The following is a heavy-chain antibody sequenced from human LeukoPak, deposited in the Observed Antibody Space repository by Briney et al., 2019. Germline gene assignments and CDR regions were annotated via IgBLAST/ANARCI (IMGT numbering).Heavy chain of an antibody. V-gene: IGHV3-23*01. CDR2: VGPSGART. J-gene: IGHJ3*02. Sequence: GGSLRLSCAASGFTFSHHGMNWVRQAPGKGLEWVSGVGPSGARTYYADSVKGRFTVSRDNSKNTLYLQMNSLRAEDTAVYYCAKPPPYYYDTNSAFDIWGQGTMVTVSS. D-gene: IGHD3-22*01. CDR3: AKPPPYYYDTNSAFDI. CDR1: GFTFSHHG.